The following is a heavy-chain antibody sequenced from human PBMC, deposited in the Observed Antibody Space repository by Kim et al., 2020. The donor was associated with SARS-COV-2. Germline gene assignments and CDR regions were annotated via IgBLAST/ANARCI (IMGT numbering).Heavy chain of an antibody. D-gene: IGHD1-26*01. CDR3: AKTTAPREYYYYGMDV. J-gene: IGHJ6*02. V-gene: IGHV3-30*18. CDR1: GFTFSSYG. Sequence: GGSLRLSCAASGFTFSSYGMHWVRQAPGKGLEWVAVISYDGSNKYYADSVKGRFTISRDNSKNTLYLQMNSLRAEDTAVYYCAKTTAPREYYYYGMDVWGQGTTVTVSS. CDR2: ISYDGSNK.